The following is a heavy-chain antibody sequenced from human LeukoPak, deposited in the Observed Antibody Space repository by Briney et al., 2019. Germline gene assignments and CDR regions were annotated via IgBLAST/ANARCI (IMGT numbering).Heavy chain of an antibody. J-gene: IGHJ5*02. CDR1: GGSISPYY. CDR3: ARHRGAVAATGFYWFDP. CDR2: IFYSGST. Sequence: SETLSLTCTVSGGSISPYYWSWIRQPPGKGLEWIGYIFYSGSTNYNPSLKSRVTISLDTSKNRFSLKLSSVTAADTAVYYCARHRGAVAATGFYWFDPWGQGTLVTVSS. D-gene: IGHD6-19*01. V-gene: IGHV4-59*08.